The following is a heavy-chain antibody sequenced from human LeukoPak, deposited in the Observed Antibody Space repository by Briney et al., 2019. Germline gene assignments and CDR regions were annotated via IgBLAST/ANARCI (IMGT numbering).Heavy chain of an antibody. CDR2: ISAYNGNT. CDR1: GYTFTSYG. J-gene: IGHJ6*03. Sequence: ASVKVSFKASGYTFTSYGISWVRQAPGQGLEWMGWISAYNGNTNYAQKLQGRVTMTTDTSTSTAYMELRSLRSDDTAVYYCARDVYYDILTGDYYYYMDVWGKGTTVTVSS. D-gene: IGHD3-9*01. CDR3: ARDVYYDILTGDYYYYMDV. V-gene: IGHV1-18*01.